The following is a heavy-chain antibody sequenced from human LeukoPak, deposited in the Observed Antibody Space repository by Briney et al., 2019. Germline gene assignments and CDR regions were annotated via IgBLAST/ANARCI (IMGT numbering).Heavy chain of an antibody. CDR2: IYYSGST. D-gene: IGHD2-2*01. CDR1: GGSISSYY. J-gene: IGHJ6*03. Sequence: SETLSLTCTVSGGSISSYYWSWIRQPPGKGLEWIGYIYYSGSTNYNPSLKSRVTISVDTSKNQFSLKLSSVTAADTAVYYCARAMRSVRNYYYMDVWGKGTTVTISS. V-gene: IGHV4-59*01. CDR3: ARAMRSVRNYYYMDV.